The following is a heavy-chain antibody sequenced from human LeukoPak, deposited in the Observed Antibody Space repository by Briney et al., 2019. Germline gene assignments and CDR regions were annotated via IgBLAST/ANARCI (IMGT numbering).Heavy chain of an antibody. V-gene: IGHV3-66*02. J-gene: IGHJ4*02. Sequence: PGGSLRLSCAASGFTVSSNYMSWVRQAPGKGLEWVSVIYSGGSTYHAGSVKGRFTISRDNSKNTLYLQMNSLRAEDTAVYYCARAGSYRTFDYWGQGTLVTVSS. CDR2: IYSGGST. D-gene: IGHD1-26*01. CDR1: GFTVSSNY. CDR3: ARAGSYRTFDY.